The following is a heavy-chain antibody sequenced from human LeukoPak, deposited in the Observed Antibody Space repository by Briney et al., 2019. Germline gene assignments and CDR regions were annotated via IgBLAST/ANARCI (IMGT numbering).Heavy chain of an antibody. CDR1: GGSISPYF. V-gene: IGHV4-59*01. D-gene: IGHD3-10*01. J-gene: IGHJ5*02. CDR2: ISYTGST. Sequence: PSETLSLTCTVSGGSISPYFWSWIRQPPGKGLEWMGYISYTGSTNYNPSLKSRVTISVDTSKNQFSLQLTSVTAADTAVYYCARDDYRGVTNFDPWGQGTLVTVSS. CDR3: ARDDYRGVTNFDP.